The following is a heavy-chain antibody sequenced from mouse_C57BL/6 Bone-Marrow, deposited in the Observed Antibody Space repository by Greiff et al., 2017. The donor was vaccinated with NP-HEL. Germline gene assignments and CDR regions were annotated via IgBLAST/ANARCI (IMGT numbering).Heavy chain of an antibody. D-gene: IGHD1-1*01. CDR3: DYYGSSRGFAY. J-gene: IGHJ3*01. V-gene: IGHV1-83*01. Sequence: VQLQQSGPELVKPGASVKMSCKASGYTFTDYYMHWVKQKPGKGLEWIGEIYPGSGNTYYNEKFKGKATLTADTSSSTAYMQLSSLTSEDSAVYFCLDYYGSSRGFAYWGQGTLVTVSA. CDR2: YPGSGNTY. CDR1: YTFTDYYM.